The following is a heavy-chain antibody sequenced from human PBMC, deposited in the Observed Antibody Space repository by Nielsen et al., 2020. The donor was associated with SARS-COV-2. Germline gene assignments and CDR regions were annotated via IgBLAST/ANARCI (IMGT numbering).Heavy chain of an antibody. J-gene: IGHJ4*02. CDR1: GFTFSSYG. V-gene: IGHV3-33*08. D-gene: IGHD3-22*01. CDR2: IWYDGSNK. CDR3: ARDWYYGSSGAFGY. Sequence: GESLKISCAASGFTFSSYGMHWVRQAPGKGLEWVAVIWYDGSNKYYADSVKGRFTISRDNSKNTLYLQMNSLRAEDTAVYYCARDWYYGSSGAFGYWGQGTLVTVSS.